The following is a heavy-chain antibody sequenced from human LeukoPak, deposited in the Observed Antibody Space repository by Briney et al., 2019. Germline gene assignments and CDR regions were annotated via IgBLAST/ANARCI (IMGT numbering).Heavy chain of an antibody. CDR1: GFNISSYA. J-gene: IGHJ4*02. CDR3: VKADSGYDLLFDY. CDR2: ISGRGGST. D-gene: IGHD5-12*01. Sequence: PAGSLTLSCAAYGFNISSYAMNWVGQAPGKGLEWVAGISGRGGSTYYADSVTGRFTISRDNSKNTLYLKMNSLRGEDTAVYYCVKADSGYDLLFDYWGQGTLVTVSS. V-gene: IGHV3-23*01.